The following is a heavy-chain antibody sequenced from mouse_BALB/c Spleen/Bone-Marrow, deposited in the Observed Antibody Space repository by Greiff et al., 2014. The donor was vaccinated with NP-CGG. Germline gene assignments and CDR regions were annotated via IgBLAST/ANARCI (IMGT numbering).Heavy chain of an antibody. CDR3: ARSGYDGFAY. CDR2: INPSNGRT. Sequence: VKLQESGAELVKPGASVKLSCKASGYTFTSYWVHWVKQRPGQGLEWIGEINPSNGRTNYNEKFKSKATLTVDKSSSTAYMQLSSLTSEDSAVYYCARSGYDGFAYWGQGTLVTVSA. V-gene: IGHV1S81*02. CDR1: GYTFTSYW. J-gene: IGHJ3*01. D-gene: IGHD2-2*01.